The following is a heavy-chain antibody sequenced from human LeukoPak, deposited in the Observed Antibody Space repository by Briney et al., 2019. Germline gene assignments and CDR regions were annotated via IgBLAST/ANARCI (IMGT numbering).Heavy chain of an antibody. CDR1: GFTVSSNS. CDR3: AREFDYGTLPGPY. V-gene: IGHV3-53*01. Sequence: PGGSLRLSCTVSGFTVSSNSMSWVRQAPGKGLEWVSFIYSDNTHYSDSVKGRFTISRDNSKNTLYLQMTSLKAEDTGVYYCAREFDYGTLPGPYWGPGTLVIVSS. D-gene: IGHD3-9*01. J-gene: IGHJ4*02. CDR2: IYSDNT.